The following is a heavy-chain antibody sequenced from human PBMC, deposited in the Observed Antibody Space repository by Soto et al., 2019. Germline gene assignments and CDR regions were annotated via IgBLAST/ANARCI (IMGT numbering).Heavy chain of an antibody. Sequence: QVRXVQSGTEVKXPGASVMVSCKATGYTXANYAIXWXXXAXXXXFEWMGWINAGNGNTRNSQKFQGRVTFTRDTSAXTAHMEVXSLRFEXXAVXYXXXXXXXXGLTNGHFGVDVWGQGTTVIVSS. CDR3: XXXXXXXGLTNGHFGVDV. J-gene: IGHJ6*02. V-gene: IGHV1-3*01. CDR1: GYTXANYA. CDR2: INAGNGNT. D-gene: IGHD4-17*01.